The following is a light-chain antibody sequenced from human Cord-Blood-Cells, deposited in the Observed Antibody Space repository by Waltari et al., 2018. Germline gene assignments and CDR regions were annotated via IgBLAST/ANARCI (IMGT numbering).Light chain of an antibody. J-gene: IGLJ2*01. CDR3: SSYAGSNNLV. CDR2: EVS. Sequence: QSALTQPPSASGSPGQSVTISCPATSSDVGGYNYVSWYQQHPGKAPKLMIYEVSNRPSGVPDRFSGSKSGNTASLTVSGLQAEDEADYYCSSYAGSNNLVFGGGTKLTVL. V-gene: IGLV2-8*01. CDR1: SSDVGGYNY.